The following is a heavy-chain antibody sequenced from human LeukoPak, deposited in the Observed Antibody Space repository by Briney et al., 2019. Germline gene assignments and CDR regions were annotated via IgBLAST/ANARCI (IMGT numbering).Heavy chain of an antibody. Sequence: PGRSLRLSCAASGFTFGDYAMHWVRQAPGKGLEWVSGISWNSGTICYADSVQGRFTISRDNAKNSLYLQMNSLRAEDTALYYCAKGGQITIFGVVGDVWGKGTTVTVSS. J-gene: IGHJ6*04. CDR2: ISWNSGTI. CDR3: AKGGQITIFGVVGDV. CDR1: GFTFGDYA. V-gene: IGHV3-9*01. D-gene: IGHD3-3*01.